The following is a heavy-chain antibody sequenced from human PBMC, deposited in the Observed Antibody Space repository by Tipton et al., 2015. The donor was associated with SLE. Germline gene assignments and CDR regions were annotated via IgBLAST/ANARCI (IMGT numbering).Heavy chain of an antibody. D-gene: IGHD3-16*01. CDR3: AATLWGGSDY. J-gene: IGHJ4*02. V-gene: IGHV3-30*02. CDR2: IRYDGSNK. Sequence: SGFTFSSYGMHWVRQAPGKGLEWVAFIRYDGSNKYYADSVKGRFTISRDNSKNTLYLQMNSLRAEDTAVYYCAATLWGGSDYWGQGTLVTVSS. CDR1: GFTFSSYG.